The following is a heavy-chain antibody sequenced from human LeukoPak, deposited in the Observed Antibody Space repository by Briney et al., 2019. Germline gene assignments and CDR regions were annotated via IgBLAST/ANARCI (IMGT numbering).Heavy chain of an antibody. D-gene: IGHD3-22*01. J-gene: IGHJ3*02. CDR1: GYSFTTYW. CDR2: IHPGDSNT. CDR3: ARRSYYYDSQDAFDI. V-gene: IGHV5-51*01. Sequence: GESLKISCKGSGYSFTTYWIAWVRQMPGKGLEWMGIIHPGDSNTKYSPSFQGQVTISADKSISTAYLQWSSLQASDTAMFYCARRSYYYDSQDAFDIWGQGTMVTVSS.